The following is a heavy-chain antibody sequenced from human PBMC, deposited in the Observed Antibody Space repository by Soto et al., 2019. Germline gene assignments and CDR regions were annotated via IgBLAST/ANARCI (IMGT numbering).Heavy chain of an antibody. CDR3: ARKQWLRPGGGGTEPLDI. D-gene: IGHD5-12*01. V-gene: IGHV1-46*03. CDR2: INPNGGST. CDR1: GYSFTSQY. J-gene: IGHJ3*02. Sequence: QVQLVQSGAEVKKPGASVKISCEASGYSFTSQYVHWVRQAPGQGLEWMGIINPNGGSTTYAQKCQGRATRTRETSRRTVYVELSTLTSEDTAVFYCARKQWLRPGGGGTEPLDIWGQGTMVTVAS.